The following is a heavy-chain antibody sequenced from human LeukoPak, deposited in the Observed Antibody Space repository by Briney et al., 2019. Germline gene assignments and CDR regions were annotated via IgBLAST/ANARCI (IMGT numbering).Heavy chain of an antibody. CDR2: IKQDGSEK. CDR1: GFTFNNYW. V-gene: IGHV3-7*02. J-gene: IGHJ4*02. CDR3: ARRYCSGGSCYFDY. D-gene: IGHD2-15*01. Sequence: GGSLRLSCAASGFTFNNYWMSWVRQAPGKGLEWVANIKQDGSEKYYVDSVKGRFTISRDNAKNSLYLQMNSLRDEDTAVYYCARRYCSGGSCYFDYWGQGILVTVSS.